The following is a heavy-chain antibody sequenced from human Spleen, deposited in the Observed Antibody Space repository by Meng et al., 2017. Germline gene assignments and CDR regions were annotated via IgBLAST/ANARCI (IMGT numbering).Heavy chain of an antibody. D-gene: IGHD2-8*02. V-gene: IGHV4-4*02. CDR3: TRRVDDTGHYDY. CDR1: GGSITSSRW. J-gene: IGHJ4*02. Sequence: QVQLQESGPGLVKPSGTLSLTCGVSGGSITSSRWWSWVRQPPGKGLEWIGEIYHSGSTSYNPSLKSRVTISVDKSKSQFSLNLSSVTAADTAMYYCTRRVDDTGHYDYWGQGSLVTVSS. CDR2: IYHSGST.